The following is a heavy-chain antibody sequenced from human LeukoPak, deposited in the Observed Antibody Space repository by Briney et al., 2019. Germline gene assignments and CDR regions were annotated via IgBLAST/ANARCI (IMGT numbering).Heavy chain of an antibody. Sequence: SETLSLTCTVSGGSISSSSYYWGWIRQPPGKGLEWIGSIYYSGSTYYNPSLKSRATISVDTSKNQFSLKLSSVTAADTAVYYCARQSSGYRPYYFDYWGQGTLVTVSS. J-gene: IGHJ4*02. D-gene: IGHD3-10*01. CDR1: GGSISSSSYY. V-gene: IGHV4-39*01. CDR3: ARQSSGYRPYYFDY. CDR2: IYYSGST.